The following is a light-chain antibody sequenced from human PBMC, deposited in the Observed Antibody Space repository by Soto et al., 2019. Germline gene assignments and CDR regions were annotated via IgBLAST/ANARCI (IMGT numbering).Light chain of an antibody. J-gene: IGKJ4*01. V-gene: IGKV1-5*01. CDR3: QQYHSYPLT. CDR1: QSIGTW. CDR2: DAS. Sequence: DIQMTQSPSTLAASVGDRVTITCRVSQSIGTWLAWYQKKPGAAPKVLIYDASNLKTGVPSRFGGSGSGTEFILTFRSLQPDDFATYYCQQYHSYPLTFGGGTKVEI.